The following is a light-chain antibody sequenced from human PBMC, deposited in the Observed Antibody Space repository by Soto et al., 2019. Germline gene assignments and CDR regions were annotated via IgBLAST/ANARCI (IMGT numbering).Light chain of an antibody. J-gene: IGKJ2*01. V-gene: IGKV3-20*01. CDR3: QQFDGSVYT. Sequence: EIVLTQSPGTLSLSPGERATLSCRASQSLSSTFLAWYQQKPGQAPRLLLYGASRRATGIPDRFSAAASGTDRTLTISRLEPEDFAVYYGQQFDGSVYTFGQGTKLEI. CDR2: GAS. CDR1: QSLSSTF.